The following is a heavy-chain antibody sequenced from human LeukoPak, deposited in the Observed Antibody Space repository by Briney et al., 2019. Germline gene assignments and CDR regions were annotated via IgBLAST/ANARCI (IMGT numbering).Heavy chain of an antibody. J-gene: IGHJ4*02. D-gene: IGHD2-21*02. V-gene: IGHV3-11*01. CDR3: AREHIVVVTAIPYFDY. Sequence: GGSLRLSCAASGFTFSDYYMSWIRQAPGKGLEWVSYISSSGSTIYHADSVKGRFTISRDNAKNSLYLQMNSLRAEDTAVYYCAREHIVVVTAIPYFDYWGQGTLVTVPS. CDR1: GFTFSDYY. CDR2: ISSSGSTI.